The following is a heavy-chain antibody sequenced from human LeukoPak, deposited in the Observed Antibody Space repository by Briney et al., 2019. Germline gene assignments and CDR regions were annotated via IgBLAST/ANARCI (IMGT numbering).Heavy chain of an antibody. CDR3: ARGRVSSSTWYSTYYYYFYMDV. V-gene: IGHV4-59*01. D-gene: IGHD1-1*01. CDR1: GGSISSYY. Sequence: SETLSLTCTVSGGSISSYYWTWIRQPPGKGLEWIGYVDHTGSTNFNSSLNGRVSISRDTTKNLFSLRLRSVTAADTAVYFCARGRVSSSTWYSTYYYYFYMDVWGKGTTVTVSS. CDR2: VDHTGST. J-gene: IGHJ6*03.